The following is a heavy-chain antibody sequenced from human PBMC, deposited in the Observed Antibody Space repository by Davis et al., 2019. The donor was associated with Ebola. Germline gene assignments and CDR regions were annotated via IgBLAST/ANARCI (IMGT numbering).Heavy chain of an antibody. CDR1: GYSFTTYW. J-gene: IGHJ4*02. D-gene: IGHD5-24*01. Sequence: GESLKISCKGSGYSFTTYWIAWVRQTPAKGLEWMGIIYPGDSDTRYSPSFEGQVTISVDRSISTAYLQWSSLKASDTAMYYCVRPVEKATMTGFGYWGQGTLVTVSS. V-gene: IGHV5-51*01. CDR2: IYPGDSDT. CDR3: VRPVEKATMTGFGY.